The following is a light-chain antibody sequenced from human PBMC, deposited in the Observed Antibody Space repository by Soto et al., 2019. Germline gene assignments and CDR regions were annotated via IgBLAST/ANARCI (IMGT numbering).Light chain of an antibody. CDR3: QQSKSFPRT. J-gene: IGKJ4*01. Sequence: TCRASQSISTWLAWYQHRPGKAPKLLIYGASSLQSGVPSRFSGSGSGTDFTLTITSLQPEDFATYYCQQSKSFPRTFGGGTRVEIK. V-gene: IGKV1D-12*01. CDR2: GAS. CDR1: QSISTW.